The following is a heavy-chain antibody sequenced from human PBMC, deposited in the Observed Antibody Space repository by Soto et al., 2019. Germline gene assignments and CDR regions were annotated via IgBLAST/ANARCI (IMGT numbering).Heavy chain of an antibody. Sequence: VGSLRLSCAASGFTFSSYSMNWVRQAPGKGLVWVSRINSDGSSTSYADSVKGRFTISRDNAKNTLYLQMNSLRAEDTAVYYCARSGSGSHQSVWGQGTTVTVSS. CDR1: GFTFSSYS. CDR3: ARSGSGSHQSV. V-gene: IGHV3-74*01. J-gene: IGHJ6*02. CDR2: INSDGSST. D-gene: IGHD3-10*01.